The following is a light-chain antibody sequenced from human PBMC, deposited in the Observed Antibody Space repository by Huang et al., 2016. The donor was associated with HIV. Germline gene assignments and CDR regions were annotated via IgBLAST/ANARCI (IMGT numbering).Light chain of an antibody. CDR2: AAS. CDR3: QQLNNSPLT. Sequence: IQLTQSPSSLSASVGDRVTITCRASQDISSYLAWYQQKPGKAPKLLIYAASNLQTGVPSRFSGSGSETDFTLTISSLQPEDFATYYCQQLNNSPLTFGGGTKVEIK. V-gene: IGKV1-9*01. CDR1: QDISSY. J-gene: IGKJ4*01.